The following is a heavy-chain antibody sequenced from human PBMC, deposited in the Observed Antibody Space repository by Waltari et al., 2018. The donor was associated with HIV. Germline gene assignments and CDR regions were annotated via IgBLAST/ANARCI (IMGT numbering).Heavy chain of an antibody. CDR2: IHYSGNT. CDR3: ARHSGIDCSSTSCFKRPFDY. D-gene: IGHD2-2*01. J-gene: IGHJ4*02. Sequence: QLQLQQSGPGLVKPSETLSLTCTVSGGSISSSRYYWGCIRQPPGTGLEWIGSIHYSGNTFSNSALKSRVAISIDTSKNQFSLTLSSVTAADTAVYFCARHSGIDCSSTSCFKRPFDYWGQGSLVTVSS. V-gene: IGHV4-39*01. CDR1: GGSISSSRYY.